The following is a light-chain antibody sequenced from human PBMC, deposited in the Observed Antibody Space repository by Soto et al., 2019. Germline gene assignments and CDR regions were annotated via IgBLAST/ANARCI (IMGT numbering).Light chain of an antibody. Sequence: DIQMTQSPSTLSASVGDRVTITCRASQSIGSWLAWYQQKPGKAPKLLIYKASTLESGVPSNFSGSGSGTEFTLTISSLQPDDFATYYCQQYDNYPLTFGGGTKVDNK. CDR3: QQYDNYPLT. CDR1: QSIGSW. J-gene: IGKJ4*02. V-gene: IGKV1-5*03. CDR2: KAS.